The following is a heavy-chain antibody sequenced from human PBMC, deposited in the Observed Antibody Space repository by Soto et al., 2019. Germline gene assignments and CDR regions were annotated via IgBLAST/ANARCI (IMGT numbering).Heavy chain of an antibody. CDR3: ARSDTVTTPDPNWFDP. CDR1: GYTFTSYG. V-gene: IGHV1-18*04. D-gene: IGHD4-17*01. CDR2: ISAYNGNT. J-gene: IGHJ5*02. Sequence: QVQLVQSGAEGKKPGASVKVSCKASGYTFTSYGISWVRQAPGQGLEWMGWISAYNGNTNYAQKLQGRVTMTTDTATSTAYMELRSLRSDDTAVYYCARSDTVTTPDPNWFDPWGQGTLVTVSS.